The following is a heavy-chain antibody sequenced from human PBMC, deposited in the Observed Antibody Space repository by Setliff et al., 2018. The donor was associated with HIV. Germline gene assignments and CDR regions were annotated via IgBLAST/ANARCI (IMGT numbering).Heavy chain of an antibody. Sequence: LRLSCAASGFTFSSYAMSWVRQAPGKGLEWVSAISGSGGSTYYADSVKGRFTISRDNSKNTLYLQMNSLRAEDTAVYYCAKSAARLWFGELLGGWFDPWGQGTLVTVSS. D-gene: IGHD3-10*01. V-gene: IGHV3-23*01. J-gene: IGHJ5*02. CDR2: ISGSGGST. CDR3: AKSAARLWFGELLGGWFDP. CDR1: GFTFSSYA.